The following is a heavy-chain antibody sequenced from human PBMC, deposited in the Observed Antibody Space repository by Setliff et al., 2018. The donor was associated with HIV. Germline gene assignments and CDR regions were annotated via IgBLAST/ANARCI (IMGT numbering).Heavy chain of an antibody. CDR2: ISYDGSNK. Sequence: PGGSLRLSCAASVFTFSSYAMHWVRQAPGKGLEWVAVISYDGSNKYYADSVKGRFTISRDNTKNTLYLQMNSLMAEDKAVYYCARVRSNYAGYWYFDLWGRGTLVTVSS. D-gene: IGHD4-4*01. CDR1: VFTFSSYA. CDR3: ARVRSNYAGYWYFDL. J-gene: IGHJ2*01. V-gene: IGHV3-30*04.